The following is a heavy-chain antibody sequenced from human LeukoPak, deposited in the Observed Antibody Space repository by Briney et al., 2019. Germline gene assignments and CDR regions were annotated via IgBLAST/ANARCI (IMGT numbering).Heavy chain of an antibody. D-gene: IGHD6-19*01. CDR3: AKLEAGAVAFTHAFDI. CDR1: GFTFSDYA. J-gene: IGHJ3*02. CDR2: ISGSGGST. Sequence: PGRSLRLSCVASGFTFSDYAMSWVRQAPGKGLEWVSAISGSGGSTYYADSVKGRFTISRDNSKNTLYLQMNSLRAEDAAVYYCAKLEAGAVAFTHAFDIWGQGTMVTVSS. V-gene: IGHV3-23*01.